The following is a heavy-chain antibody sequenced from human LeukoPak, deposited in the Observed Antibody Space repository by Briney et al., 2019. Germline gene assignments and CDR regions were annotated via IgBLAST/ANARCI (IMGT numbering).Heavy chain of an antibody. V-gene: IGHV4-39*07. D-gene: IGHD3-22*01. Sequence: SETLSLTCTVSGGSISSSSYYWGWIRQPPGKGLECIGSIYYSGTTNYTPSLKSRVTISVDTSKTQFSLKLSSVTAADTAVYYCARYAYDSSGYYSFDYWGQGTLVTVSS. J-gene: IGHJ4*02. CDR2: IYYSGTT. CDR1: GGSISSSSYY. CDR3: ARYAYDSSGYYSFDY.